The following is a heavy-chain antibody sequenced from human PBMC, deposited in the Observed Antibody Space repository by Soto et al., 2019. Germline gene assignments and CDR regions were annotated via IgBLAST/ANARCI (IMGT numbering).Heavy chain of an antibody. Sequence: QVTLRESGPVLVKPTETLTLTCTVSDARMGVSWIRQPPGKALEWLAHIFSNDEKAYSTSLKNRLTISKDTSKRQVARATTNMDPVDTATYFCARYASGRQDDGMDVWGQGTTVTVSS. J-gene: IGHJ6*02. CDR3: ARYASGRQDDGMDV. D-gene: IGHD2-2*01. CDR2: IFSNDEK. CDR1: DARMG. V-gene: IGHV2-26*01.